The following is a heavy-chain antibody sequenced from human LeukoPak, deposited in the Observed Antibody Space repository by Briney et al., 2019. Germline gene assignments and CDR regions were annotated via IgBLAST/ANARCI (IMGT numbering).Heavy chain of an antibody. J-gene: IGHJ4*02. D-gene: IGHD3-10*01. CDR1: GFTFSTKW. V-gene: IGHV3-23*01. CDR2: ISGSGGST. Sequence: GGSLRLSCAASGFTFSTKWMSWVRQAPGKGLEWVSGISGSGGSTYYADSVKGRFTISRDNSKNRLYLQMNSLRAEDTAVYYCAKRPRGNYLDPFDYWGQGTLVTVSS. CDR3: AKRPRGNYLDPFDY.